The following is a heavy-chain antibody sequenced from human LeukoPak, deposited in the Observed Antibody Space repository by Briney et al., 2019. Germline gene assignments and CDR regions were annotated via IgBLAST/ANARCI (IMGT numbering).Heavy chain of an antibody. V-gene: IGHV3-43*01. Sequence: GGSLRLSCAASGFTFDDDTMHWVRQAPGKGLEWVSLISWEGGSTYSADSVKGGFTISIDNRQNSLYLQMNSLRTEDTALYYFAKDGVVATMFDYFNCWGQATLVTASS. CDR1: GFTFDDDT. CDR3: AKDGVVATMFDYFNC. CDR2: ISWEGGST. D-gene: IGHD5-12*01. J-gene: IGHJ4*02.